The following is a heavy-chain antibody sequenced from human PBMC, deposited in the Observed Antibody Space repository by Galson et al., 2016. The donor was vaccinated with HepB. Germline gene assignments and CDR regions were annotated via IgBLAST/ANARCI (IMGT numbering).Heavy chain of an antibody. CDR2: VTYDGTNA. J-gene: IGHJ5*02. D-gene: IGHD2-21*02. V-gene: IGHV3-30*19. CDR1: GFTFSSYG. Sequence: SLRISCAASGFTFSSYGMHWVRQAPGKGPEWVALVTYDGTNAYYTDAVKGRFTISRHNSKNMVDLQMDSLRTEDTAIYYCARDHKEVTVEKYIHNRFDPWGQGTLVTVSS. CDR3: ARDHKEVTVEKYIHNRFDP.